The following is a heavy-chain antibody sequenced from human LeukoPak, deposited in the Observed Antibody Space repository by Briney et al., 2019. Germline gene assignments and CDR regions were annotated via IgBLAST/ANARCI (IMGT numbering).Heavy chain of an antibody. CDR3: ARDPLAYYMDV. V-gene: IGHV3-30*02. CDR1: GFTFSSYW. J-gene: IGHJ6*03. CDR2: IRYDGANE. Sequence: GGSLRLSCAASGFTFSSYWMSWVRQAPGKGLEWVAFIRYDGANEYYTYSVKGRFTISRDNSKNTLYLQMNSLRPEDTAVYYCARDPLAYYMDVWGKGTTVTISS.